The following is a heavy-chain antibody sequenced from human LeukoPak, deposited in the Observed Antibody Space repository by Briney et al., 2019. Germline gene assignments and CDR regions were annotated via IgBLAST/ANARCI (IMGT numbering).Heavy chain of an antibody. CDR3: AQSGIWFGEK. D-gene: IGHD3-10*01. CDR2: IHYSGSA. V-gene: IGHV4-59*12. J-gene: IGHJ4*02. CDR1: GGPIRTYQ. Sequence: PAETLSLTCTVSGGPIRTYQWSWIRQPPGKGLEWIGNIHYSGSANYNPSLKSRVTMSVDTSKNQFSLKLSSVTAADTAVYYCAQSGIWFGEKWGQGTLVTVSS.